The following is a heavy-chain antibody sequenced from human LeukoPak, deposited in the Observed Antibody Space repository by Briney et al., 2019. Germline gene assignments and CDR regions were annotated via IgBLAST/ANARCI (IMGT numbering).Heavy chain of an antibody. J-gene: IGHJ4*02. CDR1: GGSISSGSYY. V-gene: IGHV4-61*01. CDR2: IYYSGST. Sequence: PSETLSLTCTVSGGSISSGSYYWSWIRQPPGTGLEWIGYIYYSGSTNYNPSLKSRVTISVDTSKNQFSLKLSSVTAADTAVYYCARGVRITPSYWGQGTLVTVSS. D-gene: IGHD2-15*01. CDR3: ARGVRITPSY.